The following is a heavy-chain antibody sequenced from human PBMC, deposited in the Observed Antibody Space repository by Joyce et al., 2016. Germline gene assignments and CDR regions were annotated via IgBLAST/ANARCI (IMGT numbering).Heavy chain of an antibody. V-gene: IGHV3-48*02. J-gene: IGHJ4*02. CDR3: ARGNTYYYDTSGSFLDH. Sequence: EVQLVESGGDLVQPGGSLRLSCAASGFMFNSYIMNWVRQAPGKGLEWISYISSSRDTIYYAESVKGRFTVSRDNAKNSLHLQMNSLRDEDTAIYYCARGNTYYYDTSGSFLDHWGQGTLVTVSS. CDR2: ISSSRDTI. CDR1: GFMFNSYI. D-gene: IGHD3-22*01.